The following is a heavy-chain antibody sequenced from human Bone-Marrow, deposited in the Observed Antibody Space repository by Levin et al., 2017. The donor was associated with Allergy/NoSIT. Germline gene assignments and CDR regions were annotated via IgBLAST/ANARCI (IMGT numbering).Heavy chain of an antibody. D-gene: IGHD6-19*01. Sequence: PSETLSLTCSVSNVSITTYMFYWGWIRQSPDKKLEWIGSISFSGSTYYNPSLKSRVTLSLDTSKNLFSLKLNSVTAADTSVYYCASVMGGWVYFDYWGQGALVAVSS. J-gene: IGHJ4*02. CDR2: ISFSGST. V-gene: IGHV4-39*02. CDR3: ASVMGGWVYFDY. CDR1: NVSITTYMFY.